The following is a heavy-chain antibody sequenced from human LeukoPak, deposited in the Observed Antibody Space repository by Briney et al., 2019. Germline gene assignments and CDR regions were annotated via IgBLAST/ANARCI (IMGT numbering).Heavy chain of an antibody. CDR3: ARATSYYDNSASGY. D-gene: IGHD3-16*01. Sequence: GGSLRLSCAASGFTFNVYGMHWVRQAPGKGLEWLAFISFDGTNRYYADSVKGRFTISRDNSKYTVNLQMSSLSADDMAVYFCARATSYYDNSASGYWGQGTLVTVSS. V-gene: IGHV3-30*03. CDR1: GFTFNVYG. CDR2: ISFDGTNR. J-gene: IGHJ4*02.